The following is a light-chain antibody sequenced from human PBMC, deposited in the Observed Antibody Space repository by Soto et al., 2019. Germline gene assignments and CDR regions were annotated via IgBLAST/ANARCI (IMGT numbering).Light chain of an antibody. Sequence: SYELTQPPSVSVAPGQTARITCGGDNIRSRSVHWYHQKPGQAPLLVVYDDTDRPSGIPERFSGSNSGNTATLAISRVEPGDEADYFCQVWDSGSGHHVFGTGTKLTVL. V-gene: IGLV3-21*02. CDR2: DDT. J-gene: IGLJ1*01. CDR1: NIRSRS. CDR3: QVWDSGSGHHV.